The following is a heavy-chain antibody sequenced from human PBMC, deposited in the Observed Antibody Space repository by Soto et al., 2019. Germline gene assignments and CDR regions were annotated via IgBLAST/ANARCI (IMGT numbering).Heavy chain of an antibody. CDR1: GFTFSSYA. D-gene: IGHD3-16*01. CDR3: AKRLNKIFYGMDV. Sequence: GGSLRLSCAASGFTFSSYAMSWVRQAPGKGLEWVSAISGSGGSTYYGDSVKGRFTISRDNSKNTLYLQMNSLRAEDTAVYYCAKRLNKIFYGMDVWGQGTTVTVSS. V-gene: IGHV3-23*01. J-gene: IGHJ6*02. CDR2: ISGSGGST.